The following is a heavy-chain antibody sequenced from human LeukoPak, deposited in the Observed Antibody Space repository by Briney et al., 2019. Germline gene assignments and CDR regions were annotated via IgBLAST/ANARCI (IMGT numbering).Heavy chain of an antibody. CDR2: ISAYNGNT. CDR1: GYTFTSYG. Sequence: ASAKVSCKASGYTFTSYGISWVRQAPGQGLEWMGWISAYNGNTNYAQKLQGRVTMTTDTSTSTAYMELRSLRSDDTAVYYCARVDSSGWSTRLDYWGQGTLVTVSS. D-gene: IGHD6-19*01. J-gene: IGHJ4*02. CDR3: ARVDSSGWSTRLDY. V-gene: IGHV1-18*01.